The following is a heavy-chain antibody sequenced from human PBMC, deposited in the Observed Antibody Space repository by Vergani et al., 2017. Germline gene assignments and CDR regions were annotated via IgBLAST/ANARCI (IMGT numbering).Heavy chain of an antibody. CDR1: GFTFSSHG. D-gene: IGHD5-18*01. J-gene: IGHJ6*02. V-gene: IGHV3-30*18. CDR2: ISYDGSNN. Sequence: QVQLVESGGGVVQPGRSLRLSCAASGFTFSSHGMHWVRQAPGKGLEWVAVISYDGSNNYYADSVKGRFTISRDNSKNTLYLQMNSLRAEDTAVYYCAKDLSLDTALVMYYYYYGMDVWGQGTTVTVSS. CDR3: AKDLSLDTALVMYYYYYGMDV.